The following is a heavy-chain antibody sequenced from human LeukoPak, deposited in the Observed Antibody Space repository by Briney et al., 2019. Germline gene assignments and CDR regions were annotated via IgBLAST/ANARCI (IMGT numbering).Heavy chain of an antibody. CDR1: GGSISSYY. CDR2: IYTSGST. J-gene: IGHJ4*02. CDR3: ARGGGYYDSSGYYLLDY. Sequence: SETLSLTCTVSGGSISSYYWSWIQQPAGKGLEWIGRIYTSGSTNYNPFLKSRVTMSVDTSKNQFSLKLSSVTAADTAVYYCARGGGYYDSSGYYLLDYWGQGTLVTVSS. D-gene: IGHD3-22*01. V-gene: IGHV4-4*07.